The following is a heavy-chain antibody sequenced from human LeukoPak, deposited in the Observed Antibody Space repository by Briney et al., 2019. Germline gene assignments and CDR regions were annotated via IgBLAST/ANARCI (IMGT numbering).Heavy chain of an antibody. CDR3: ARDTSPSSSGTYFDALDM. J-gene: IGHJ3*02. D-gene: IGHD5-12*01. V-gene: IGHV3-7*01. CDR2: INRDGSRQ. Sequence: GGSLRLSCETPRFSFRNDWMTWVRQAQGKGLEWVANINRDGSRQNYVDSVRGRFTISRDNTKNSVFLQMNSLRAEDTARYFCARDTSPSSSGTYFDALDMWGQGTMVTVSS. CDR1: RFSFRNDW.